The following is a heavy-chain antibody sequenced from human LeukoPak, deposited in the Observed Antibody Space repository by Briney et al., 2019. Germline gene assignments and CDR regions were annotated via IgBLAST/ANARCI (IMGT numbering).Heavy chain of an antibody. CDR3: ASYYSGVVITSLDY. CDR1: DYSISSGYF. J-gene: IGHJ4*02. CDR2: IHHSGSS. Sequence: SETLSLTCAVSDYSISSGYFWGWIRQPPGKGLEWIASIHHSGSSYSNPSLKSRITISVDTSKSHFSLKLNSVTAADTAVYYCASYYSGVVITSLDYWGQGTLVTVSS. D-gene: IGHD3-3*01. V-gene: IGHV4-38-2*01.